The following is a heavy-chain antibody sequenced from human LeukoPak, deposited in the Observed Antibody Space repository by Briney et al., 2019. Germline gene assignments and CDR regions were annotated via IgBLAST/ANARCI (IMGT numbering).Heavy chain of an antibody. Sequence: GASVKVSCKASGGTFSSYAISWVRQAPGQGLEWMGGIIPIFGTANYAQKFQGRVTITADESTSTAYMELSSLRSEDTAVYYCARVKEYSSSWNGAGGAFDIWGQGTMVTVSS. J-gene: IGHJ3*02. CDR1: GGTFSSYA. V-gene: IGHV1-69*13. D-gene: IGHD6-13*01. CDR3: ARVKEYSSSWNGAGGAFDI. CDR2: IIPIFGTA.